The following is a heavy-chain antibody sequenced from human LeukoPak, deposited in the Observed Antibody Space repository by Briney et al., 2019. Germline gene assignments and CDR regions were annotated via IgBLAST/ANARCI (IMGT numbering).Heavy chain of an antibody. Sequence: GGSLRLSCAASGFTFSSYGMHWVGQAPGKGLEWVAVISYDGSNKYYADSVKGRFTIPRDNSKDTLYLQMNSLRAEDTAVYYCARLQGWELPIDAFDIWGQGTMVTVSS. CDR3: ARLQGWELPIDAFDI. CDR2: ISYDGSNK. J-gene: IGHJ3*02. D-gene: IGHD1-26*01. V-gene: IGHV3-30*03. CDR1: GFTFSSYG.